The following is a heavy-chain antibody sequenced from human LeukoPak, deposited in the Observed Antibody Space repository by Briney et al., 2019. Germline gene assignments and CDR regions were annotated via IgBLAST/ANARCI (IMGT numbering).Heavy chain of an antibody. CDR2: IIPIFGTA. CDR1: GGTFSSYA. CDR3: ARAIEVEMATISAFDI. Sequence: SVKVSCKASGGTFSSYAISWVRQAPGQGLEWMGGIIPIFGTANYAQKFQGRVTITTDESTSTAYMELSSLRSEDTAVYYCARAIEVEMATISAFDIRGQGTMVTVSS. V-gene: IGHV1-69*05. D-gene: IGHD5-24*01. J-gene: IGHJ3*02.